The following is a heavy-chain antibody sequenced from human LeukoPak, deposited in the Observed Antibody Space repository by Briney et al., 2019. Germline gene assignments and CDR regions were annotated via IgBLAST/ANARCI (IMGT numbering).Heavy chain of an antibody. J-gene: IGHJ4*02. CDR3: AKDLDIVVVPAAISLDY. CDR2: ISYDGSNK. V-gene: IGHV3-30*18. Sequence: GGSLRLSCAASGLTFSSYGMHWVRQAPGKGLEWVAVISYDGSNKYYADSVKGRFTISRDNSKNTLYLQMNSLRAEDTAVYYCAKDLDIVVVPAAISLDYWGQGTLVTVSS. D-gene: IGHD2-2*03. CDR1: GLTFSSYG.